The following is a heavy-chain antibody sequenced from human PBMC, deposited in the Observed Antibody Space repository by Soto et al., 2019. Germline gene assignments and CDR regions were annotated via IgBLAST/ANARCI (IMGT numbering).Heavy chain of an antibody. Sequence: GGSLRLSCAASGFTFSSYAMSWVRQAPGKGLEWVSAISGSGGSTYYADSVKGRFTISRDNSKNTLYLQMNSLRAEDTAVYYCAKTGYCSSTSCYGGGPFDYYYYYMDVWGKGTTVTVSS. CDR2: ISGSGGST. CDR1: GFTFSSYA. D-gene: IGHD2-2*03. V-gene: IGHV3-23*01. CDR3: AKTGYCSSTSCYGGGPFDYYYYYMDV. J-gene: IGHJ6*03.